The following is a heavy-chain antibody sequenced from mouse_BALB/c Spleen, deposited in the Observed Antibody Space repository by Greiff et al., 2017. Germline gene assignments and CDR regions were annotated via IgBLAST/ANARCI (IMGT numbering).Heavy chain of an antibody. J-gene: IGHJ3*01. V-gene: IGHV3-8*02. CDR1: GDSITSCY. Sequence: EVHLVESGPSLVKPSQTLSLTCSVTGDSITSCYWNWIRKFPGNKLEYMGNISYSGSTYYNPSLKSRISINRDTSKNQYYLQLNSVTTEDTATYYCAQDGFAYWGQGTLVTVSA. CDR2: ISYSGST. CDR3: AQDGFAY.